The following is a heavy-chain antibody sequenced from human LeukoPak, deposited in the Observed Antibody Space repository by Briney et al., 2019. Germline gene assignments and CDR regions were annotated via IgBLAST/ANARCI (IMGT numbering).Heavy chain of an antibody. D-gene: IGHD3-9*01. CDR1: DGYISGFY. J-gene: IGHJ4*02. CDR2: IHNSGSI. V-gene: IGHV4-4*09. Sequence: SETLSLICTVSDGYISGFYRSWIRQTPEMRLEWIGYIHNSGSIKYSPSLKSRATMSMDRPKNQFSLSLSSVTAADTAVYFCAGTDYDFMTGAISFDYWGQGIRVTVSS. CDR3: AGTDYDFMTGAISFDY.